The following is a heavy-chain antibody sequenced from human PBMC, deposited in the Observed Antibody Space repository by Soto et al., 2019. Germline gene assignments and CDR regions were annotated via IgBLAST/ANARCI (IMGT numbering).Heavy chain of an antibody. V-gene: IGHV4-39*01. CDR3: VSQRTSVLTQAYFDY. CDR1: GGSVSNSNYY. D-gene: IGHD2-8*01. CDR2: VYYRGRS. Sequence: SESLSLTCTVYGGSVSNSNYYWGWIRQSPGKGLEWIGSVYYRGRSYSKSSVKSRVTISVDTSKNQFSLNLNSVTASDTAVYYCVSQRTSVLTQAYFDYWGPGALVTVSS. J-gene: IGHJ4*02.